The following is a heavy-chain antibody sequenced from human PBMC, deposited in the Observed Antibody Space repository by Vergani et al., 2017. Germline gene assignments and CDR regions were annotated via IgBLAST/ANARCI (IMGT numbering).Heavy chain of an antibody. CDR3: AKDHYCDFWSGYYSV. CDR2: ISYDGSNK. V-gene: IGHV3-30*18. J-gene: IGHJ6*04. CDR1: GFTFSSYG. Sequence: QVQLVESGGGVVQPGSSLRLSCAASGFTFSSYGMHWVRQAPGKGLEWVAVISYDGSNKYSADSVKGRFTISRDNSKNTLYLQMNSLRAEDTAVYYCAKDHYCDFWSGYYSVWGEGTTVTVSS. D-gene: IGHD3-3*01.